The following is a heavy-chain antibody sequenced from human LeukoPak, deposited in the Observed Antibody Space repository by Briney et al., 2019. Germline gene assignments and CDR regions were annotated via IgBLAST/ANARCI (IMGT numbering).Heavy chain of an antibody. D-gene: IGHD3-16*01. V-gene: IGHV4-34*01. J-gene: IGHJ4*02. Sequence: PSETLSLTCAVYAGSFSGYYWSWIRQPPGKGLEWIGEINYSGSTSYNPSLKSRVTISVDTSKNQFSLKLSSVTAADTAVYYCAILAGQLAFDYWGQGTLVTVSS. CDR1: AGSFSGYY. CDR2: INYSGST. CDR3: AILAGQLAFDY.